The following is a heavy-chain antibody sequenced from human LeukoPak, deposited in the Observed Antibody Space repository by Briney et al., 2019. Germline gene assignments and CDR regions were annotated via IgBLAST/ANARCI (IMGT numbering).Heavy chain of an antibody. V-gene: IGHV4-31*03. CDR3: ARARGYSGYCQTQPGAYYFDY. CDR2: SYYSGST. CDR1: GASISSGAYY. D-gene: IGHD5-12*01. Sequence: SSQTPPLTCTVSGASISSGAYYWSWIRQHPGKGLEWIGYSYYSGSTYYNPSLKSRVTISVDTSKNQFSLKLNSVTAADTAVYYCARARGYSGYCQTQPGAYYFDYWGQGTLVTVSS. J-gene: IGHJ4*02.